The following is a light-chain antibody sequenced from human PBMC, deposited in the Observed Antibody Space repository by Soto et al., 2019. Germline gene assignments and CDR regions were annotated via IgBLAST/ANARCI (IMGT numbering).Light chain of an antibody. CDR2: QIS. J-gene: IGKJ1*01. CDR3: VQFSHFPRT. V-gene: IGKV2-24*01. CDR1: QSLVYSDGNTY. Sequence: DLVLTQTPLSSPVTLGQPASISCRSSQSLVYSDGNTYLSWLQQRPGQPPRLLIYQISNRFSGVPDRCSGSGAGTDFTLKISRVEAEDVGVYSCVQFSHFPRTFGQGTKVEIK.